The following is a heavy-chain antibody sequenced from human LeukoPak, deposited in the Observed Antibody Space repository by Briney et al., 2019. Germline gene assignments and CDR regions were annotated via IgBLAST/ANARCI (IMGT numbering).Heavy chain of an antibody. CDR2: MNPNSGNT. CDR3: AREGEISSGYNY. CDR1: GYTFTSYD. D-gene: IGHD3-22*01. Sequence: GASVKVSCKASGYTFTSYDINWVRQATGQGLEWMGWMNPNSGNTAYAQKFQGRVTMTRNTSISTAYMELSSLRSEDTAVYYCAREGEISSGYNYRGQGTLVTVSS. V-gene: IGHV1-8*01. J-gene: IGHJ4*02.